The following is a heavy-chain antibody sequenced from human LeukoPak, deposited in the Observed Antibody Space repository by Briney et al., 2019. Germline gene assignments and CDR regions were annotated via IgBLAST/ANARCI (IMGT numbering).Heavy chain of an antibody. CDR1: GFTFSSYA. Sequence: GRSLRLSCAASGFTFSSYAMHWVRQAPGKGLEWVAVISYDGSNKHYADSVKGRFTISRDNSKNTLYLQMNSLRAEDTAVYYCARDRGYSSSYFDYWGQGTLVTVSS. CDR2: ISYDGSNK. D-gene: IGHD6-6*01. V-gene: IGHV3-30*04. J-gene: IGHJ4*02. CDR3: ARDRGYSSSYFDY.